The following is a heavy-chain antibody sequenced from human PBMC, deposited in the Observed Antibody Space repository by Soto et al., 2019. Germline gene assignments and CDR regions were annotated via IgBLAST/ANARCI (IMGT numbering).Heavy chain of an antibody. CDR3: VKANSPSRYFDWLLLDH. CDR2: ISDDGDNK. CDR1: GFTFSSYA. Sequence: GGSLRLSCAGSGFTFSSYAMHWVRQAPGKGLEWVAVISDDGDNKHYTDSVKGRFTISRDNSKDTLYIQMNSLRPDDTAVYYCVKANSPSRYFDWLLLDHWGQGSLVTVSS. D-gene: IGHD3-9*01. V-gene: IGHV3-30*18. J-gene: IGHJ4*02.